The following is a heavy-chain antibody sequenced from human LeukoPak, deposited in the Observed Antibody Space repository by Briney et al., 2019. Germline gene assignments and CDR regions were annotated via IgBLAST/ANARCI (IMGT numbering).Heavy chain of an antibody. Sequence: GGSLRLSCAASGFTFSSYWMHWVRHAPGKGLMWVSRINSDGSTTIYADSVKGRFTISRDNAKNTLYLQMNSLRVEDTAVYYCTRINYGWGQGTLVTVSS. D-gene: IGHD3-16*01. CDR1: GFTFSSYW. CDR2: INSDGSTT. V-gene: IGHV3-74*01. J-gene: IGHJ4*02. CDR3: TRINYG.